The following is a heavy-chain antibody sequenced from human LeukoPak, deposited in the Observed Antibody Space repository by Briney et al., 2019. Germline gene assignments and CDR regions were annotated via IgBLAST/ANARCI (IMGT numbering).Heavy chain of an antibody. CDR2: IWYDGSNK. D-gene: IGHD3-22*01. J-gene: IGHJ4*02. CDR1: GFTFSSYR. CDR3: ARPRGSYYDSSGYYL. Sequence: PGRSLRLSCAASGFTFSSYRIHWVRQAPGKGLEWVAVIWYDGSNKYYADSVKGRFTISRGNSKNTLYLQMNSLRAEDTAVYYCARPRGSYYDSSGYYLWGQGTLVTVSS. V-gene: IGHV3-33*01.